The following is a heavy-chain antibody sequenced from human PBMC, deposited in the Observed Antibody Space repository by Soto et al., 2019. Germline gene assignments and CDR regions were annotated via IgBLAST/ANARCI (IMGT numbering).Heavy chain of an antibody. V-gene: IGHV3-33*01. D-gene: IGHD1-26*01. J-gene: IGHJ4*02. CDR1: GFIFSTYG. Sequence: QVQLVESGGGVVQPGRSLRLSCEASGFIFSTYGMHWVRQAPGKGLEWVAVIWYDGSNKYYADSVRGRFTISRDNSKNKLCLRLNSLRAEDTAVYYCARAVGPFDYWGQGTLVTVSS. CDR3: ARAVGPFDY. CDR2: IWYDGSNK.